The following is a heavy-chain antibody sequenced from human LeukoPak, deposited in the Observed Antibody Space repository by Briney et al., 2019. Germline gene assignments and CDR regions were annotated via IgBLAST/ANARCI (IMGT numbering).Heavy chain of an antibody. Sequence: ASVKVSCKASGLTFTGVNYIHWVRQAPGQGPEWMGWINTNSGVTDYARKFQGRVTMTRDTSVSTAYMELYRLTYDDTAMYYCTRDRLSKWFDPWGQGTPVTVSS. D-gene: IGHD5-12*01. CDR1: GLTFTGVNY. J-gene: IGHJ5*02. CDR2: INTNSGVT. CDR3: TRDRLSKWFDP. V-gene: IGHV1-2*02.